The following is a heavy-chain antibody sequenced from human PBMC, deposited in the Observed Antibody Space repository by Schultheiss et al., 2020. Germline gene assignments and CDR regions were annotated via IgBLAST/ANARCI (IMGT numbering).Heavy chain of an antibody. CDR1: GFTFSSYW. CDR3: TKDGAYSGSFYYFDY. V-gene: IGHV3-30*01. D-gene: IGHD1-26*01. Sequence: GGSLRLSCAASGFTFSSYWMSWVRQAPGKGLEWVAVISFDGSNKYYADSVKGRFTISRDNSKNTLYLQMNSLTNEDTAVYYCTKDGAYSGSFYYFDYWGQGTLVTVSS. CDR2: ISFDGSNK. J-gene: IGHJ4*02.